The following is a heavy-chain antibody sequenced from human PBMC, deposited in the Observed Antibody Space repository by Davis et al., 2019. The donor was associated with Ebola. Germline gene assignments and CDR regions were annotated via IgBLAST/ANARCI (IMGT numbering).Heavy chain of an antibody. J-gene: IGHJ6*02. Sequence: SETLSLTCTVSGGSISRYYWSWIRQHPGKGLEWIGYIYYSGSTNYNSSLKSRVTISVDTSKNQFSLKLSSVTAADTAVYYCARWGSSGWPYYVMDVWGQGTTVTVSS. CDR3: ARWGSSGWPYYVMDV. V-gene: IGHV4-59*08. CDR1: GGSISRYY. D-gene: IGHD6-19*01. CDR2: IYYSGST.